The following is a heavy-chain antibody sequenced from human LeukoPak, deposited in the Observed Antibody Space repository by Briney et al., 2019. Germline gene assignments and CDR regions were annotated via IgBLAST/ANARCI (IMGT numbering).Heavy chain of an antibody. J-gene: IGHJ4*02. CDR1: GFTFSSYS. Sequence: GGSLRLSCAASGFTFSSYSMNWVRQAPGKGLEWVSSISSSSSYIYYADSVKGRFTISRDNAKNSLYLQMNSLRAEDTAVYYCAGSSRWELILDYWGQGTLVTVSS. CDR2: ISSSSSYI. V-gene: IGHV3-21*01. D-gene: IGHD1-26*01. CDR3: AGSSRWELILDY.